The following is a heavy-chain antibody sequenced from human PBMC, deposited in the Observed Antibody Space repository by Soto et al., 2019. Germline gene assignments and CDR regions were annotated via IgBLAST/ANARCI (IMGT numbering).Heavy chain of an antibody. Sequence: QVQLVQSGGEVXKPXXSVKVSCKASGYTFTNYGISWVRQAPGQGLEWMGWINVYNGNTKYAQKVQGRVTMTTDTSTSTAYMELRSLRSDDTAVYYCARGVGSGSYYNQYNWFDPWGQGTLVTVSS. CDR1: GYTFTNYG. J-gene: IGHJ5*02. D-gene: IGHD3-10*01. V-gene: IGHV1-18*01. CDR3: ARGVGSGSYYNQYNWFDP. CDR2: INVYNGNT.